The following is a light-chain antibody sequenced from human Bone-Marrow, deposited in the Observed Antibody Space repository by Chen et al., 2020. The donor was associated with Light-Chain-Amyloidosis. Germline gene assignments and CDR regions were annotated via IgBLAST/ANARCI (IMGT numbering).Light chain of an antibody. Sequence: DIQLTQSPSYVSASVGDRVTISCRASQDIGTWLGWYQQRPGAAPSLLVYTVSTLQNGVPSRFSRSGSGTDFTLTISSLQPEDFGTYYCQLSNTFPLIFGGGTRV. CDR3: QLSNTFPLI. J-gene: IGKJ4*01. CDR2: TVS. CDR1: QDIGTW. V-gene: IGKV1-12*01.